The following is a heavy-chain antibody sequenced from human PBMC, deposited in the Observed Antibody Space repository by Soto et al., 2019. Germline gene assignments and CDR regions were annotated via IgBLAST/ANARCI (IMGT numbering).Heavy chain of an antibody. D-gene: IGHD2-2*01. Sequence: PSETLSLTCTVSGGSISSYYWSWIRQPPGKGLEWIGYIYYSGSTNYNPSLKSRVTISVDTSKNQFSLKLSSVTAADTAVDYCARVIRGIVVVPAATRYYFDYWGQGTLVTVSS. J-gene: IGHJ4*02. CDR3: ARVIRGIVVVPAATRYYFDY. CDR2: IYYSGST. CDR1: GGSISSYY. V-gene: IGHV4-59*01.